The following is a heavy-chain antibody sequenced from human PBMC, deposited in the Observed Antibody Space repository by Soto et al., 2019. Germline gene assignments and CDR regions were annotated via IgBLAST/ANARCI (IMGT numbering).Heavy chain of an antibody. CDR1: GFTFSSHT. CDR3: VKEVEGFDY. Sequence: EVQLVESGGGLVKPGGSLRLSCAASGFTFSSHTMNWVRQTPGKGLEWVSSITSNRAVFYADSVKGRFTISRDNAKNSLYLQMNSLRAEDTAVYYCVKEVEGFDYWGQGTLVTVSS. J-gene: IGHJ4*02. CDR2: ITSNRAV. V-gene: IGHV3-21*01. D-gene: IGHD1-1*01.